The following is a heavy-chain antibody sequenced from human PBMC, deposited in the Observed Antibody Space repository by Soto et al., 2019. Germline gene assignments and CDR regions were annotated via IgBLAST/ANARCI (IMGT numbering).Heavy chain of an antibody. CDR3: ARLTGGTYLSFYYYIGV. CDR1: GGSISGYY. CDR2: IYYSGTT. V-gene: IGHV4-59*01. Sequence: QVQLQESGPGLVKPSETLSLTCTVSGGSISGYYWSWIRQAPGKGLEWIGYIYYSGTTNYDPSLKSRVTVSVDTAENQFSLKLSDVTTADAAVYYCARLTGGTYLSFYYYIGVWGKGTTVTVSS. D-gene: IGHD2-8*02. J-gene: IGHJ6*03.